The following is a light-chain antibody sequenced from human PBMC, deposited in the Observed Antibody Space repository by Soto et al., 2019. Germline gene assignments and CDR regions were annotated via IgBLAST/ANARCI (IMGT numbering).Light chain of an antibody. J-gene: IGKJ2*02. V-gene: IGKV2-28*01. CDR2: LGS. Sequence: DVVMTQSPLSLPVTPGEPASISCNSSQRLLHSNGYNSVDWYLQRPGQSPQLLIYLGSNRASGVPDRFSGSGSGTDFTLRISRVEAEDVGVYYCMQALQTPRTFGQGTKLEIK. CDR1: QRLLHSNGYNS. CDR3: MQALQTPRT.